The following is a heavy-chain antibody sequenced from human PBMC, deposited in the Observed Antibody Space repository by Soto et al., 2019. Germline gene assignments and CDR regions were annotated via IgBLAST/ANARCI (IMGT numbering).Heavy chain of an antibody. Sequence: GGSLRLSCAASGFTFSGYGMHWVRQAPGKGLEWVAVISYDGSNKYYADSVKGRFTISRDNSKNTLYLQMNSLRAEDTAVYYCATEFTTVTPFDYWGQGTLVTVSS. CDR1: GFTFSGYG. CDR3: ATEFTTVTPFDY. V-gene: IGHV3-30*03. CDR2: ISYDGSNK. J-gene: IGHJ4*02. D-gene: IGHD4-17*01.